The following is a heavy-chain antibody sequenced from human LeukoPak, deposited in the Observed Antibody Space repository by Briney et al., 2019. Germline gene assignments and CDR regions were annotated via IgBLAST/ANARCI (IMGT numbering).Heavy chain of an antibody. D-gene: IGHD2-21*01. V-gene: IGHV3-21*01. Sequence: GGSLRLSCAASGFTFSYYWMSWVRQAPGKGLEWVASIRSYSSYIHYADSVKGRFTISRDDAKNSLYLQMDSLRAEDTAVYFCARFAEVYYYVDVWGTGTTVIVSS. CDR1: GFTFSYYW. CDR2: IRSYSSYI. CDR3: ARFAEVYYYVDV. J-gene: IGHJ6*03.